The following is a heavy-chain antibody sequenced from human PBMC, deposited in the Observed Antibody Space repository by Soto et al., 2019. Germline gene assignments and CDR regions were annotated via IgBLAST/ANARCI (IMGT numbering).Heavy chain of an antibody. V-gene: IGHV3-23*01. CDR1: GFTFSSYA. CDR2: ISGSGGST. Sequence: GGSLRLSCAASGFTFSSYAMSWVRQAPGKGLEWVSAISGSGGSTYYADSVKGRFTISRDNSKNTLYLQMDSLRAEDTSVYYCAKDRTVVTPHCFDYWGQGTLVTVSS. D-gene: IGHD2-21*02. CDR3: AKDRTVVTPHCFDY. J-gene: IGHJ4*02.